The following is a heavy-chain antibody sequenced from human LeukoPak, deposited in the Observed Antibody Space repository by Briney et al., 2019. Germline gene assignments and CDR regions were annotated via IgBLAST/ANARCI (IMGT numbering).Heavy chain of an antibody. J-gene: IGHJ4*02. V-gene: IGHV3-23*01. CDR3: ARAAIDGDYYYFDY. Sequence: PGGSLRLSCAASGFTFSSYGMSWVRQAPGKGLEWVSVISGSGGSTYYADSVKGRFTISRDNSNNTLYLQMNSLRAEDTAVYYCARAAIDGDYYYFDYWGQGTLVTVSS. CDR2: ISGSGGST. CDR1: GFTFSSYG. D-gene: IGHD4-17*01.